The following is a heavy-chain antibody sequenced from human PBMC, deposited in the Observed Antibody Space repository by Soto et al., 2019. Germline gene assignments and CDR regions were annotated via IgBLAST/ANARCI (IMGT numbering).Heavy chain of an antibody. CDR1: GFTFSSYA. CDR2: ISGSGGST. J-gene: IGHJ3*01. CDR3: AREGTNYYGSGPGL. D-gene: IGHD3-10*01. Sequence: GGSLRLSCAASGFTFSSYAMSWVRQAPGKGLEWVSAISGSGGSTYYADSVKGRFTISRDNSKNTLYLQMNSLRAEDTAVYYCAREGTNYYGSGPGLWGQGTMVTVSS. V-gene: IGHV3-23*01.